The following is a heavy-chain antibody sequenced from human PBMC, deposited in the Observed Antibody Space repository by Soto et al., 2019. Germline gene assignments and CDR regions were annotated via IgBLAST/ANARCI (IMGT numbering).Heavy chain of an antibody. CDR2: ISYDGVNE. J-gene: IGHJ4*02. D-gene: IGHD6-13*01. CDR1: GCTFSSYA. CDR3: ARLDTFPSGWS. Sequence: PGGSLRLSCAASGCTFSSYAMHWVRQAPGKGLEWVATISYDGVNEYYGDSVRGRFTVSRDNSENTIHQQMNTLRPEDTALCYGARLDTFPSGWSWGQGTLVTVSS. V-gene: IGHV3-30-3*01.